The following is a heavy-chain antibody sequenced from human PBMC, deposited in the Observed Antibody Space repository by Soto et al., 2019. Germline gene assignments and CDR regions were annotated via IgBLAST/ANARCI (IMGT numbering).Heavy chain of an antibody. CDR3: ARGYRYVSYWYFDL. V-gene: IGHV1-18*04. Sequence: QLQLVQSGTEVKNPGASVKVSCKASGFTFTGFGITWVRQAPGQGLEWRGWITASNGNTDYAQNLQGRVTMTTDTYTSTAYMELWRLRSDVTAVYYCARGYRYVSYWYFDLCGRGTLVTVSS. CDR2: ITASNGNT. J-gene: IGHJ2*01. D-gene: IGHD5-18*01. CDR1: GFTFTGFG.